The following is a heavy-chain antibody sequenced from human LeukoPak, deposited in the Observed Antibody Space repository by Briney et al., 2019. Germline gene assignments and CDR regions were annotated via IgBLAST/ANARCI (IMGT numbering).Heavy chain of an antibody. D-gene: IGHD3-10*01. Sequence: PGGSLRLSCAASGFTFSSYAMSWVRQAPGKGLEWVSALSGSGGSTYYADSVKGRFTISRDNSKNTLYLQMNSLRAEDTAVYYCANLLWFGELNNPDAFDIWGQGTMVTVSS. CDR2: LSGSGGST. CDR1: GFTFSSYA. J-gene: IGHJ3*02. V-gene: IGHV3-23*01. CDR3: ANLLWFGELNNPDAFDI.